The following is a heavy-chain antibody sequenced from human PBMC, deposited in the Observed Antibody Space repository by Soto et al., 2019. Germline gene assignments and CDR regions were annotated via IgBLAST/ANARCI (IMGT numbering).Heavy chain of an antibody. Sequence: QVHLVQSGVEVKTPGASVKLSCQASGYTFFTYDISWVRQAPGQGLEWMGWISTYSGDTKYAQKFKSRVTMTTDTSTTPAYLELRSLRSDDTAVYYCARHHGPTTSENWFDPWGQGTLVTVSS. CDR3: ARHHGPTTSENWFDP. CDR2: ISTYSGDT. CDR1: GYTFFTYD. J-gene: IGHJ5*02. D-gene: IGHD5-12*01. V-gene: IGHV1-18*01.